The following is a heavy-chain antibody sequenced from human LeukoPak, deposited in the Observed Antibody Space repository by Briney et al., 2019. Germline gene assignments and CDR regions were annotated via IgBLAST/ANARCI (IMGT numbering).Heavy chain of an antibody. CDR3: ARAEKPNWGNHYYYCMDV. CDR2: ISAYNGNT. D-gene: IGHD7-27*01. J-gene: IGHJ6*03. CDR1: GYTFTSYG. Sequence: GASVKVSCKASGYTFTSYGISWVRQAPGQGLEWMGWISAYNGNTNYAQKLQGRVTMTTDTSTSTAYMELRSLRSDDTAVYYCARAEKPNWGNHYYYCMDVWGKGTTVTVSS. V-gene: IGHV1-18*01.